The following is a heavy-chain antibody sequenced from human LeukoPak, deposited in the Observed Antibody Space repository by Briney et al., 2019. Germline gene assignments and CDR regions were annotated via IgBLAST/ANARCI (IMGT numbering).Heavy chain of an antibody. D-gene: IGHD3-22*01. CDR2: IYWDDDK. J-gene: IGHJ4*02. Sequence: SGPTLVKPTQTLTLTCSFSGFSLSTSGVAVGWIRQPPGKALEWLALIYWDDDKDYSPSLKSRLTITKDTSKNQVVLTMTNMDPVDTATYFCVHSKPSVWTFDYHNSGYYYFDYWGKGSLVTVSS. CDR3: VHSKPSVWTFDYHNSGYYYFDY. CDR1: GFSLSTSGVA. V-gene: IGHV2-5*02.